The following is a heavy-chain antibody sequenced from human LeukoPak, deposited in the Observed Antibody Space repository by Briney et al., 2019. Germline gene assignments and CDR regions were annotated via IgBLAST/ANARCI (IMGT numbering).Heavy chain of an antibody. CDR3: ARLKATVSIHAYFDS. V-gene: IGHV4-39*07. D-gene: IGHD4-17*01. CDR2: IYYSGST. Sequence: PSETLSLTCTVSGGSISSSNYYWGWIRQPPGKGLEWIGNIYYSGSTYYNPSFKSRLTISVDTSKNQFSLKLSSVTAADTAVYYCARLKATVSIHAYFDSWGQGTLVTVSS. CDR1: GGSISSSNYY. J-gene: IGHJ4*02.